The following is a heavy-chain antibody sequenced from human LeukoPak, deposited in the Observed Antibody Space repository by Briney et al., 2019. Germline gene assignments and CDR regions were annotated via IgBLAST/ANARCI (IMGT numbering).Heavy chain of an antibody. J-gene: IGHJ5*02. Sequence: ASVKVSCKASGYTFTSYGISWVRQAPGQGLEWMGWISAYNGNTNYAQKLQGRVTMTTDTSTSTAYMELRSLRSDDTAVYYCARDFDPHSLNWFDPWGQGTLVTVSS. CDR2: ISAYNGNT. D-gene: IGHD1-26*01. CDR1: GYTFTSYG. V-gene: IGHV1-18*01. CDR3: ARDFDPHSLNWFDP.